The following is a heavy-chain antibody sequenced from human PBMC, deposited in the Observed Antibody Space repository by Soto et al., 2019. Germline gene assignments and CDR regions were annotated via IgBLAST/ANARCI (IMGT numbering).Heavy chain of an antibody. D-gene: IGHD3-3*01. J-gene: IGHJ4*02. V-gene: IGHV1-46*03. CDR3: SRGGRSDFWSGYFCDY. Sequence: GPSVKVSCKASGYTFTSYHMHWVRQAPGQGLEWMGIVNPSGGNTNYAQKFQGRVTMTRDTSTSTVFMELSSLRSEDTAVYYCSRGGRSDFWSGYFCDYWGQGXPVTVSS. CDR1: GYTFTSYH. CDR2: VNPSGGNT.